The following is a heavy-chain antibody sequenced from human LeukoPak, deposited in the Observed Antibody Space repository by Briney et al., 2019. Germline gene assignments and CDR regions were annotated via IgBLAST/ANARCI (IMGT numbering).Heavy chain of an antibody. CDR2: INPSGGST. V-gene: IGHV1-46*01. Sequence: ASVKVSCKASGYTFTSYYMHWVRQAPGQGLEWMGLINPSGGSTSYAQKFQGRVTMTRDMSTSTVYMELSSLRSEDTAVYYCARGYYDSSDYEYFQHWGQGTLVTASS. D-gene: IGHD3-22*01. CDR1: GYTFTSYY. CDR3: ARGYYDSSDYEYFQH. J-gene: IGHJ1*01.